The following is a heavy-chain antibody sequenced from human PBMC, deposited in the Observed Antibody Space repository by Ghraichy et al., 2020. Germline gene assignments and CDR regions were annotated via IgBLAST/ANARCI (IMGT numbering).Heavy chain of an antibody. D-gene: IGHD1-14*01. CDR2: IRSSSSYT. J-gene: IGHJ4*02. Sequence: GGSLRLSCAASGFTFSDYYMSWIRQAPGKGLEWVSYIRSSSSYTNYADSVKGRFTIYRDNAKNSLSLQMNSLRAEDTAVYYCARGFRSQTGLIDYWGQGTLVIVSS. V-gene: IGHV3-11*05. CDR3: ARGFRSQTGLIDY. CDR1: GFTFSDYY.